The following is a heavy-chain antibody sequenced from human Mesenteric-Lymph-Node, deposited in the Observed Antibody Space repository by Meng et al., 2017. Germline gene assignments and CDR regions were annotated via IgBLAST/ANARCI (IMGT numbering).Heavy chain of an antibody. Sequence: GESLKISCAASGFTFDDYGMSWVRQAPGKGLEWVSAISGSGGSTYYADSVKGRFTISRDNSKNTLYLQMNSLRAEDTAVYYCAKDSSGWRPTSFDYWGQGTLVTGAS. J-gene: IGHJ4*02. CDR3: AKDSSGWRPTSFDY. V-gene: IGHV3-23*01. D-gene: IGHD6-19*01. CDR1: GFTFDDYG. CDR2: ISGSGGST.